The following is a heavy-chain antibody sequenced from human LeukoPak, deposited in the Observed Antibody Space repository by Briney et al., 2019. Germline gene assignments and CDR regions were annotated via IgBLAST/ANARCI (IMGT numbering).Heavy chain of an antibody. CDR3: ARTNPQGYCSGGTCYGWFDP. CDR2: IYYSGST. CDR1: GGSISSHY. V-gene: IGHV4-59*08. Sequence: SETLSLTCTVSGGSISSHYWSWIRQPPGKGLEWIGYIYYSGSTNYNPSLKSRVTISVDTSKNQFSLKLSSVTAADTAVYFCARTNPQGYCSGGTCYGWFDPWGQGTLVTVPS. D-gene: IGHD2-15*01. J-gene: IGHJ5*02.